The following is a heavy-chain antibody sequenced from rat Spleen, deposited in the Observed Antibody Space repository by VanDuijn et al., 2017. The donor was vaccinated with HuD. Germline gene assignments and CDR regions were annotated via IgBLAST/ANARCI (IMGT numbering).Heavy chain of an antibody. CDR1: GLSFSNYD. Sequence: EVQLVESDGGLVQPGRSLKLSCAASGLSFSNYDMAWVRQAPTKGLEWVASISPSGGSTYYRDSVKGRFTTSRDNAKSTLYLQMDSLRSEDTATYYCARSGEDGYTYYWYFDFWGPGTMVTVSS. J-gene: IGHJ1*01. V-gene: IGHV5S23*01. D-gene: IGHD1-4*01. CDR2: ISPSGGST. CDR3: ARSGEDGYTYYWYFDF.